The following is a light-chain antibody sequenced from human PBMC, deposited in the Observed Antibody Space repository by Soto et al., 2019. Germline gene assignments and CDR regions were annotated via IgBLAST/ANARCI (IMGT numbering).Light chain of an antibody. CDR1: QTISSNY. V-gene: IGKV3-20*01. Sequence: EILLTPSPGTLSVSPGERATLSCRASQTISSNYLAWYQQKPGQAPSLLIYVTSSRATGIQGRFSGSGSGTDFTLTISRLEPEESAIYDCQQYVSWTCGQGTKVEIK. CDR3: QQYVSWT. J-gene: IGKJ1*01. CDR2: VTS.